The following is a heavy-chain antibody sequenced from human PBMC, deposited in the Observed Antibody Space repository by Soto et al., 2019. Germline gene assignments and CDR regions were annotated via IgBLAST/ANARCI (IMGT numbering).Heavy chain of an antibody. J-gene: IGHJ5*02. D-gene: IGHD3-16*01. CDR3: AGGPSLRANWFDP. Sequence: RGESLKISCKGSGYSFTSYWISWVRQMPGKGLEWMGRIDPSDSYTNYSPSFQGHVTISADKSISTAYLQWSSLKASDTAMYYCAGGPSLRANWFDPWGQGTLVTVSS. CDR2: IDPSDSYT. CDR1: GYSFTSYW. V-gene: IGHV5-10-1*01.